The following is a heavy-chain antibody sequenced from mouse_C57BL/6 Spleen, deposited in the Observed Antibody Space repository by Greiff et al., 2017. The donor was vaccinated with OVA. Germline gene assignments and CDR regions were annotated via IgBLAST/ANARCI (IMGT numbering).Heavy chain of an antibody. J-gene: IGHJ4*01. CDR1: GYTFTSYW. D-gene: IGHD1-1*01. CDR3: ARENYYGSTYYAMDY. Sequence: QVQLQQSGAELVRPGSSVKLSCKASGYTFTSYWMHWVKPRPIQGLEWIGNIDPSDSETHYNQKFKDKATLTVDKSSSTAYMQLSSLTSEDSAVYDCARENYYGSTYYAMDYWGQGTSVTVSS. V-gene: IGHV1-52*01. CDR2: IDPSDSET.